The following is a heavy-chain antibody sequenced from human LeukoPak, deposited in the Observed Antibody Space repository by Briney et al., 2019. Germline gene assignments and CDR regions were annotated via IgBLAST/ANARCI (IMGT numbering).Heavy chain of an antibody. CDR3: ARDLRFGEWKVQV. J-gene: IGHJ3*01. V-gene: IGHV4-59*01. D-gene: IGHD3-10*01. CDR2: IYYSGST. CDR1: GGSISSYY. Sequence: PSEALSLTCTVSGGSISSYYWSWIRQPPGKGLEWIGYIYYSGSTNYNPSLKSRVTISVDTSKNQFSLKLSSVTAADTAVYYCARDLRFGEWKVQVWGQGTMVTVSS.